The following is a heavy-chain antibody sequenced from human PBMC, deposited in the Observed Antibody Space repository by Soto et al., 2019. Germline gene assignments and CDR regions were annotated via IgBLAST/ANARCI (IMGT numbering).Heavy chain of an antibody. J-gene: IGHJ4*02. CDR2: ISYDGSHK. V-gene: IGHV3-30-3*01. Sequence: QVQLVESGGGVVQPGRSLRLSCAASGFTFSSFSLHWVRQAPGKGLEWLALISYDGSHKYNADAVKGRFTISRDNSKNTLYLQLNSLRLEDTAVYYCARTTTVAGTPEFDYWGQGTLVTASS. CDR3: ARTTTVAGTPEFDY. CDR1: GFTFSSFS. D-gene: IGHD6-19*01.